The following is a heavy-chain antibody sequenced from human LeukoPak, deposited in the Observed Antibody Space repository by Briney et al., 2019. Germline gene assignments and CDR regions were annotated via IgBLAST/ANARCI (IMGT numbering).Heavy chain of an antibody. D-gene: IGHD2-2*01. V-gene: IGHV4-34*01. CDR1: GGSFSGYY. J-gene: IGHJ6*02. CDR2: INHSGST. CDR3: ARDRYCSSTSCDRYYYHGMDV. Sequence: SETLSLTCGVYGGSFSGYYWSWIRQPPGKGLEWIGDINHSGSTNYNPSLKSRVTISVDPSKSQFSLRLSSMTAADTAVYYCARDRYCSSTSCDRYYYHGMDVWGQGTTVTVSS.